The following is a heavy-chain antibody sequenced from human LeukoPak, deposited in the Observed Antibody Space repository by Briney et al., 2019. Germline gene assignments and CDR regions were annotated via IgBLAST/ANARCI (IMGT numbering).Heavy chain of an antibody. Sequence: PSETLSLTCTVPGGSISSYYWSWIRQPAGKGLEWIGRIYTSGSTNYNPSLKSRVTMSVDTSKNQFSLKLSSVTAADTAVYYCARVGSSRSAAGTTNWFDPWGQGTLVTVSS. CDR3: ARVGSSRSAAGTTNWFDP. J-gene: IGHJ5*02. D-gene: IGHD6-13*01. CDR2: IYTSGST. CDR1: GGSISSYY. V-gene: IGHV4-4*07.